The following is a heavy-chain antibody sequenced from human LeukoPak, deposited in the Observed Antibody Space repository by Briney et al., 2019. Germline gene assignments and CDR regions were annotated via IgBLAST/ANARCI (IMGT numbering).Heavy chain of an antibody. J-gene: IGHJ6*03. CDR1: GGSISSYY. D-gene: IGHD5-12*01. V-gene: IGHV4-59*01. CDR3: PRVRARDYYMDV. Sequence: PSETLSLTCTVSGGSISSYYWSWIRQPPGKGLEWIGYIYYSGSTNYNPSLKSRVTISVDTSKNQFSLKLSSVTAADTAVYYCPRVRARDYYMDVWGKGTTVTVSS. CDR2: IYYSGST.